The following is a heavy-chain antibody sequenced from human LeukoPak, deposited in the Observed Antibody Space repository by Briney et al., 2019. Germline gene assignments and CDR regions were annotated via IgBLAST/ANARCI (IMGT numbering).Heavy chain of an antibody. V-gene: IGHV1-69*05. Sequence: ASVKVSCKASGDTFSNHPISWVRQAPGQGLEWMGGIIPSFRTINYAQKFQGRVTISTDKSTSTAYMELSSLRSDDTAVYYCARGRSMAVLNYFDYWGQGTLVTVSS. J-gene: IGHJ4*02. CDR2: IIPSFRTI. CDR1: GDTFSNHP. CDR3: ARGRSMAVLNYFDY. D-gene: IGHD6-6*01.